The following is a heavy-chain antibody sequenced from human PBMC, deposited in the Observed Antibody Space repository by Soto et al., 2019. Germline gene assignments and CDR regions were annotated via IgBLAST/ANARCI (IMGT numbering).Heavy chain of an antibody. D-gene: IGHD1-26*01. J-gene: IGHJ3*02. V-gene: IGHV1-46*04. CDR3: AKDKWDLRGAFDI. CDR1: GYTFTSYY. CDR2: INPSGTTT. Sequence: GASVKVSCKASGYTFTSYYMHWVRQAPGQGLEWMGIINPSGTTTYYADSVKGRFTISRDNSNNTLYLQMNSLRAEDMAIYYCAKDKWDLRGAFDIWGQGTMVTVSS.